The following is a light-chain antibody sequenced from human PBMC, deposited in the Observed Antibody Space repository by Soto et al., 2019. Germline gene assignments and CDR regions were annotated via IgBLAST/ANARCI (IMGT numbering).Light chain of an antibody. V-gene: IGKV3-15*01. CDR1: QSLRSN. CDR2: SAY. J-gene: IGKJ1*01. Sequence: EIVMTQSPVTLSVSPGEIVTLSCRASQSLRSNLTWYQQKPGQTPRLLIYSAYIRAAATPARLSGSGAGPNFCPIISCLKSEDLAHYYCQLNVYVTPAFGHGT. CDR3: QLNVYVTPA.